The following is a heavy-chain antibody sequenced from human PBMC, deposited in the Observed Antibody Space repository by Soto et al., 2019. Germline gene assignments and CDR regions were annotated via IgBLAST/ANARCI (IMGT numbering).Heavy chain of an antibody. V-gene: IGHV3-23*01. D-gene: IGHD5-12*01. Sequence: XGSLRLSCAASGFIFSDYAMTWVRQAPGKGLDWVSTISGTRGRHRNTFYTASVKGRFTVTRDNSKNTLFLEMNSLRVEDTAVYYCAKTMSRLGGYDLNWLAHWGQGTLVTVSS. CDR1: GFIFSDYA. CDR3: AKTMSRLGGYDLNWLAH. CDR2: ISGTRGRHRNT. J-gene: IGHJ5*02.